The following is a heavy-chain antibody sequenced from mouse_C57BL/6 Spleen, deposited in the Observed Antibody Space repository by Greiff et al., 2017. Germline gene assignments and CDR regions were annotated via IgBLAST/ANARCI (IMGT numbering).Heavy chain of an antibody. J-gene: IGHJ1*03. D-gene: IGHD2-10*02. V-gene: IGHV1-55*01. Sequence: QVQLQQPGAELVKPGASVKMSCKASGYTFTSYWITWVKQRPGQGLEWIGDIYPGSGSTNYNEKFKSKATLTVDTSSSTAYMQLSSLTSEDSAVFYCARWSISYWYFEVWGTGTTVTVSS. CDR3: ARWSISYWYFEV. CDR2: IYPGSGST. CDR1: GYTFTSYW.